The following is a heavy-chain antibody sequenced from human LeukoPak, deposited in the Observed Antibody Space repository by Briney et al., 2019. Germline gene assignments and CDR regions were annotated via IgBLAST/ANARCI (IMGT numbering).Heavy chain of an antibody. Sequence: GGSLRLSCAASGLTFSTYTMNWVRHPPGKGLGWVSSISSGSSYIYYADSMKGRFTVSRDNAKNSLYLQMNSLKAENTAVYFCASHYDIDYWGQGTLVTVSS. CDR3: ASHYDIDY. J-gene: IGHJ4*02. D-gene: IGHD3-9*01. CDR1: GLTFSTYT. V-gene: IGHV3-21*06. CDR2: ISSGSSYI.